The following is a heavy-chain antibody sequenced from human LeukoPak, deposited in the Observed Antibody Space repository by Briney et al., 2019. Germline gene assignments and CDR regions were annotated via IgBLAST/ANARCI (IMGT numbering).Heavy chain of an antibody. CDR1: GFTFSSYW. D-gene: IGHD2-2*01. V-gene: IGHV3-33*08. J-gene: IGHJ6*02. CDR2: IWFDGSNK. CDR3: ARDPSYCSSTNCYVGSPLYYYYPMDV. Sequence: PGGSLRLSCAASGFTFSSYWMSWVRQAPGKGLEWVAVIWFDGSNKHYADSVKGRFSISRDNSENTLYLQMNSLRAEDTAVYYCARDPSYCSSTNCYVGSPLYYYYPMDVWGQGTTVTVSS.